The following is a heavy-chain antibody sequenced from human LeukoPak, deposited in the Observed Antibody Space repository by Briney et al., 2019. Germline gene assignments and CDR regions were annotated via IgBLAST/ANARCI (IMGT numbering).Heavy chain of an antibody. CDR2: IYYSGST. CDR1: GGSISSSSYY. V-gene: IGHV4-39*07. CDR3: ARDRERYDFWSGYPYFDY. J-gene: IGHJ4*02. Sequence: SETLSLTCTVSGGSISSSSYYWGWIRQPPGKELEWIGSIYYSGSTYYNPSLKSRVTISVDTSKNQFSLKLSSVTAADTAVYYCARDRERYDFWSGYPYFDYRGQGTLVTVSS. D-gene: IGHD3-3*01.